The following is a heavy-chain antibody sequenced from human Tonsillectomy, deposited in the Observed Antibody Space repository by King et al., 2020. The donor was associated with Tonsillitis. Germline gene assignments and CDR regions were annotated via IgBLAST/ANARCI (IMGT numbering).Heavy chain of an antibody. CDR1: GFTFSDYY. CDR2: ISSISSYT. D-gene: IGHD3-16*01. J-gene: IGHJ4*02. V-gene: IGHV3-11*06. Sequence: VQLVESGGDLVKPGGSLRLSCAASGFTFSDYYMNWIRQAPGKGLEWVSYISSISSYTNYADSVKGRFIISRDNAKSSLYLQMNSLRAEDTAVYYCARESRSFSSRGELDYWGQGTLVTVSS. CDR3: ARESRSFSSRGELDY.